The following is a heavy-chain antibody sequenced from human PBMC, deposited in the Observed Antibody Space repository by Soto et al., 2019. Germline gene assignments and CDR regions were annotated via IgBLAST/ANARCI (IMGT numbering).Heavy chain of an antibody. Sequence: SETLSLTCSVSGRSITSYYWSWVRQPPGKGLEWIGYIYDNGITSQNPSLKSRVTMSADTSQNQFSLKLTSVTGADTAVYYCERTYDSNGYANEFDSWGQGILVTVSS. J-gene: IGHJ4*02. CDR2: IYDNGIT. V-gene: IGHV4-59*12. CDR3: ERTYDSNGYANEFDS. D-gene: IGHD5-18*01. CDR1: GRSITSYY.